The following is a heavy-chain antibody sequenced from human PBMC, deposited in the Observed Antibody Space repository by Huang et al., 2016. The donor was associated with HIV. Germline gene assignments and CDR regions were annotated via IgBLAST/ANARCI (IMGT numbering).Heavy chain of an antibody. CDR1: GFDFSKYS. V-gene: IGHV3-48*01. D-gene: IGHD3-22*01. CDR3: ARTEMEYYYGSSGYYPDY. J-gene: IGHJ4*02. CDR2: INGTSSNI. Sequence: EVQLVESGGALVQPGGSLKLSCVVSGFDFSKYSRNWVRQAPGKGLEWVSYINGTSSNIYYADSVKGRFTISRDNAKNSVFLQMRSLRAEDTALYYCARTEMEYYYGSSGYYPDYWGQGTQVTVSS.